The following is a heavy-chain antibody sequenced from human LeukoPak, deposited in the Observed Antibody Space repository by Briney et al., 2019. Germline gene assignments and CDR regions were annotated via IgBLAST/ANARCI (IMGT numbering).Heavy chain of an antibody. V-gene: IGHV3-23*01. CDR1: GSTFSSYA. D-gene: IGHD1-26*01. CDR2: ISGSGDST. J-gene: IGHJ6*02. Sequence: GGSLRLSCAASGSTFSSYAMSWVRQAPGKGLEWVSVISGSGDSTDYADSVKGRFTISRDNSKNTLYLQMNSLRAEDTAVYYCAKGQYSGSYQILYYYYYGMDVWGQGTTVTVSS. CDR3: AKGQYSGSYQILYYYYYGMDV.